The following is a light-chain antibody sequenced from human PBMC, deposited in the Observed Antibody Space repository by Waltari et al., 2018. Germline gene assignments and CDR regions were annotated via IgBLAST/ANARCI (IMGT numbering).Light chain of an antibody. CDR2: WAS. Sequence: DIVMTQSPDSLAVSLGERATIYCKASPSVLYSSNNKNYLAWYQQKPGQPPKLLIYWASIRESGVPDRLSGSGSGTDFTLTISSLQAEDVAVYYCQQYYSTPLTFGGGTKVEIK. V-gene: IGKV4-1*01. CDR1: PSVLYSSNNKNY. CDR3: QQYYSTPLT. J-gene: IGKJ4*01.